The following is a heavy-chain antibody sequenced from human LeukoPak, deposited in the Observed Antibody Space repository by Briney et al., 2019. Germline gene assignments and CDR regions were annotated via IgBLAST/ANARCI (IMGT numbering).Heavy chain of an antibody. D-gene: IGHD2-21*02. Sequence: GGSLRLSCAASGFTFSSYWMSWVRQAPGKGLEWVANIKREGSEKNYVDSVKGRFTISRDNAKNSLYLQMNSMRAEDTAVYYCATIAYCDGDCYSNNGAFDIWGQGTMVTVSS. J-gene: IGHJ3*02. CDR3: ATIAYCDGDCYSNNGAFDI. V-gene: IGHV3-7*01. CDR1: GFTFSSYW. CDR2: IKREGSEK.